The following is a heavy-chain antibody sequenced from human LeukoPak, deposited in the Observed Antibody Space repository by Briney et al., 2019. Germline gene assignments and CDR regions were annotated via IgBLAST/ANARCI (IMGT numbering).Heavy chain of an antibody. CDR1: GGSISSNY. J-gene: IGHJ2*01. Sequence: SETLSLTCTVSGGSISSNYWSWIRQPPGKGLEWIGHIHYSGSTNPSPSLKSRVTISLDMSKSQFSLKLNSVTAADTAVYYCARVGTHWYFNLWGRGTLVTVSS. V-gene: IGHV4-59*01. CDR3: ARVGTHWYFNL. CDR2: IHYSGST.